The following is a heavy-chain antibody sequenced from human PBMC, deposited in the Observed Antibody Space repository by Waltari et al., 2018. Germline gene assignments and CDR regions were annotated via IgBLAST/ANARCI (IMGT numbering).Heavy chain of an antibody. J-gene: IGHJ3*02. CDR1: GGSISNTHNY. V-gene: IGHV4-39*01. CDR2: IYYSGST. Sequence: QLQLQESGPGLVKPSETLSLTCTVSGGSISNTHNYWGWVRQPPGKGLQWIGSIYYSGSTYYNPSLKSRVTISVDTSKNQFSLKLSSVTAADTAVYYCARPLDGDAFDIWGQGTMVTVSS. CDR3: ARPLDGDAFDI. D-gene: IGHD3-3*01.